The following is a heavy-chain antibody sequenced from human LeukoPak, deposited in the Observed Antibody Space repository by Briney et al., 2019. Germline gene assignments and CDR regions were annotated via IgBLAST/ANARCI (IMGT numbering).Heavy chain of an antibody. CDR3: ARDPGYCSGDSCFGY. CDR1: GGSISSGSYY. V-gene: IGHV4-61*02. CDR2: ISASGST. J-gene: IGHJ4*02. Sequence: PSETLSLTCSVSGGSISSGSYYWSWIRQPAGKGLEWIGRISASGSTNYNPSLKSRVTISVDTSKNQISLKVNSVTAADTAVYYCARDPGYCSGDSCFGYWGQGTLVTVSS. D-gene: IGHD2-15*01.